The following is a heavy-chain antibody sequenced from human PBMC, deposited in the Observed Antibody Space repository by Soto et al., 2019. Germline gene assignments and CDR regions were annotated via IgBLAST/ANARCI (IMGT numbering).Heavy chain of an antibody. CDR1: GFTFSSYA. V-gene: IGHV1-2*04. Sequence: QVQLVESGGGVVQPGRSLRLSCAASGFTFSSYAMHWVRQAPGQGLEWMGWINPNSGGTNYAQKFQGWVTMTRDTSISTAYMELSRLRSDDTAVYYCARDFLHRGLFDIWGQGTMVTVSS. CDR2: INPNSGGT. CDR3: ARDFLHRGLFDI. J-gene: IGHJ3*02.